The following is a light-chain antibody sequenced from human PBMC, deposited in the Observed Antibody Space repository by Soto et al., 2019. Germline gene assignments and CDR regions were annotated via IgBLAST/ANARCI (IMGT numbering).Light chain of an antibody. CDR3: QQSFSPLWT. CDR2: AAS. V-gene: IGKV1-39*01. Sequence: DIQMTQSPSSLSASVGDRVTITCRASQSSSNYLNWYQQKPGKAPKLLIYAASSMQSGVPSRFSGSGSETDFTLTISSPQPDDSATYYCQQSFSPLWTFGQGTKVEV. CDR1: QSSSNY. J-gene: IGKJ1*01.